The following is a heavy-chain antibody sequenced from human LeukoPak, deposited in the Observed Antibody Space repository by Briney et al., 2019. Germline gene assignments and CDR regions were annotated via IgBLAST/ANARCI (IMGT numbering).Heavy chain of an antibody. J-gene: IGHJ3*02. CDR2: VYYSGST. CDR1: GGSISSSGYY. CDR3: ASAPSGPFDI. Sequence: PSETLSLTCTVSGGSISSSGYYWGWIRQPPGKGLEWIGSVYYSGSTYYNPSLKSRGTISVDTSKNQFSLKLSSVTAADTAVYYCASAPSGPFDIWGQGIMVTVSS. V-gene: IGHV4-39*01.